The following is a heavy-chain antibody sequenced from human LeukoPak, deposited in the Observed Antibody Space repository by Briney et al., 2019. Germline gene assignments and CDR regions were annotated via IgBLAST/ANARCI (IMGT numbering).Heavy chain of an antibody. D-gene: IGHD3-22*01. CDR1: GGTFSSYA. Sequence: ASLKVSCKASGGTFSSYAISWVRQAPGQGLEWMGGIIPIFGTANYAQKFQGRVTITTDESTSTAYMELSSLRSEDTAVYYCARGLFDSSRYYYYYYYYMNVWGKGTTVTVSS. V-gene: IGHV1-69*05. CDR2: IIPIFGTA. CDR3: ARGLFDSSRYYYYYYYYMNV. J-gene: IGHJ6*03.